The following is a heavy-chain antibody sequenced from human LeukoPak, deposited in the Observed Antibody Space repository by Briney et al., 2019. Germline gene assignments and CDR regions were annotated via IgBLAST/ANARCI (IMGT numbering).Heavy chain of an antibody. V-gene: IGHV3-11*06. J-gene: IGHJ4*02. CDR1: GFIFSDYY. CDR2: ISSSTSTT. CDR3: ARLIGLTIAAAATDY. Sequence: GGSLRLSCAASGFIFSDYYMSWIRQAPGKGLEWVSYISSSTSTTNHADSVKGRFTISRDNAKNSLHLQMNSLRAEDTALYYCARLIGLTIAAAATDYWGQGALVTVSS. D-gene: IGHD6-13*01.